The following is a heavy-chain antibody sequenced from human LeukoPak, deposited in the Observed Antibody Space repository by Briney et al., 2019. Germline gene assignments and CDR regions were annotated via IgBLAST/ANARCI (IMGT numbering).Heavy chain of an antibody. CDR3: ALSREYHPLDGTDV. J-gene: IGHJ6*02. CDR2: ISSNGGST. D-gene: IGHD2-2*01. V-gene: IGHV3-64D*06. Sequence: GGSLRLSCSASGFTFSSYAMHWVRQAPGKGLEYVSAISSNGGSTYYADSVKGRSTISRDNSKNTLYLQMGSLRAEDTAVYYCALSREYHPLDGTDVWGQGTTVTVSS. CDR1: GFTFSSYA.